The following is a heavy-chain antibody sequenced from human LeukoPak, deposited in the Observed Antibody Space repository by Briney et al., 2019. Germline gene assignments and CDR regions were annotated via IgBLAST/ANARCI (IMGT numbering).Heavy chain of an antibody. D-gene: IGHD2-15*01. CDR1: GGTFSSYA. Sequence: GASVKVSCKASGGTFSSYAISWVRQAPGQGLEWMGRIIPILGIANYAQKFQGRVTTTADKSTSTAYMELSSLRSEDTAVYYCARDTVGYCSGGSCYSGGAFDIWGQGTMVTVSS. J-gene: IGHJ3*02. V-gene: IGHV1-69*04. CDR3: ARDTVGYCSGGSCYSGGAFDI. CDR2: IIPILGIA.